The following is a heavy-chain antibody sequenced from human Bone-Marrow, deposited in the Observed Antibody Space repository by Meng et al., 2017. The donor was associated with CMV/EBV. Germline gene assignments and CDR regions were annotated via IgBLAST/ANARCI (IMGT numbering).Heavy chain of an antibody. V-gene: IGHV3-21*01. CDR1: GFTFSSYS. D-gene: IGHD1-26*01. J-gene: IGHJ4*02. Sequence: GGSLRLSCAASGFTFSSYSMNWVRQAPGKGLEWVSSISSSSSYIYYADSVKGRFTISRDNAKNSLYLQMNSLRAEDTAVYYCARGSSWELLGGGDYWGQGTLVTVPS. CDR3: ARGSSWELLGGGDY. CDR2: ISSSSSYI.